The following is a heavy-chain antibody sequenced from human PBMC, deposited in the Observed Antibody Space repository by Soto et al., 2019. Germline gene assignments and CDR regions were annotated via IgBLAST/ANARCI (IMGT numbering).Heavy chain of an antibody. Sequence: GSLRLSCVASGFTFSNSAMNWVRQAPGKGLEWASLIGGSGGSTYYADSVKGRFTISRDNSKNTLYLQLSSLRAEDTAVYYCAKSESGAINDGFDIWGQGTMVTVAS. CDR2: IGGSGGST. V-gene: IGHV3-23*01. D-gene: IGHD2-2*02. CDR1: GFTFSNSA. J-gene: IGHJ3*02. CDR3: AKSESGAINDGFDI.